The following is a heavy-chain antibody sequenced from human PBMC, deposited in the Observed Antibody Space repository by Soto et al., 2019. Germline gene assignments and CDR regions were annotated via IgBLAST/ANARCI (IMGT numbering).Heavy chain of an antibody. CDR2: INHSGST. J-gene: IGHJ4*02. CDR1: GGSFSGYY. D-gene: IGHD2-15*01. CDR3: TLRYCSGGSCLVYFDY. V-gene: IGHV4-34*01. Sequence: SETLSLTCAAYGGSFSGYYWSWIRQPPGKGLEWIGEINHSGSTNYNPSLKSRVTISVDTSKNQFSLKLSSVTAADTAVYYCTLRYCSGGSCLVYFDYWGQGTLVTVSS.